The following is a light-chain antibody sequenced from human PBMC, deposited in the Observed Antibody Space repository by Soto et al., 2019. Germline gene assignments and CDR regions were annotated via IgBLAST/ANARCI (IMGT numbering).Light chain of an antibody. V-gene: IGKV1-39*01. CDR2: AAT. CDR3: QQSYSTPWT. J-gene: IGKJ1*01. CDR1: QSISSY. Sequence: IQMTQSPSSLSASVGDRVTITGRASQSISSYLNWYQQKPGKAPMLLIYAATSLQSGVPSRFSGSGSGTDFTLTISSLQPEDFATYFCQQSYSTPWTFGLGTKVDI.